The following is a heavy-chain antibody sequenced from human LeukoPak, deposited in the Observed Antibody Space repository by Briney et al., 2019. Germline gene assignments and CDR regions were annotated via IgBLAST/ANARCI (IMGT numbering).Heavy chain of an antibody. Sequence: GGSLRLSCAASGLTFSSYGMSWVRQAPGKGLEWVSYISSSSSYIYYADSVKGRFTISRDNAKNSLYLQMNSLRAEDTAVYYCARDGSQRYYYYMDVWGKGTTVTISS. D-gene: IGHD1-1*01. CDR2: ISSSSSYI. V-gene: IGHV3-21*05. CDR1: GLTFSSYG. J-gene: IGHJ6*03. CDR3: ARDGSQRYYYYMDV.